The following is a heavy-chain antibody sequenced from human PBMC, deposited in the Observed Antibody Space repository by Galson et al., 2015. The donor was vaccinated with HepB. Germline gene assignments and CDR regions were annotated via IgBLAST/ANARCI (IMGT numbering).Heavy chain of an antibody. D-gene: IGHD5-18*01. Sequence: ETLSLTCAVYGGSFSGHYWSWIRQPPGKGLEWIGEINHSGSTNYNPSLKSRVTISVDTSKNQFSLKLSSVTAADTAVYYCASIETAMVTGFDYWGQGTLVSVLS. J-gene: IGHJ4*02. CDR3: ASIETAMVTGFDY. CDR2: INHSGST. CDR1: GGSFSGHY. V-gene: IGHV4-34*01.